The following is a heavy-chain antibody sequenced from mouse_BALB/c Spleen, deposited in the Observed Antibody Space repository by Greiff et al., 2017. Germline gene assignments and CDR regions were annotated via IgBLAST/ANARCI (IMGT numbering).Heavy chain of an antibody. CDR2: ISSGSSTI. Sequence: EVHLVESGGGLVQPGGSRKLSCAASGFTFSSFGMHWVRQAPEKGLEWVAYISSGSSTIYYADTVKGRFTISRDNPKNTLFLQMTSLRSEDTAMYYCARKDYGLDYWGQGTTLTVSS. D-gene: IGHD1-1*01. CDR3: ARKDYGLDY. J-gene: IGHJ2*01. V-gene: IGHV5-17*02. CDR1: GFTFSSFG.